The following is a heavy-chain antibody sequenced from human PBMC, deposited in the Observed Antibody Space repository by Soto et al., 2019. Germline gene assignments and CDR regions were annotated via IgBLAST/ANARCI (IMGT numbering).Heavy chain of an antibody. D-gene: IGHD4-17*01. CDR1: GFTFSNAW. J-gene: IGHJ6*02. CDR2: IKSKTDGGTT. CDR3: TSHYGDYRSYRYYYYGMDV. V-gene: IGHV3-15*07. Sequence: GGSLRLACAASGFTFSNAWMNWVRQAQGKGLEWVGRIKSKTDGGTTDYAAPVKGRFTISRDDSKNTLYLQMNSLKTEDTAVYYCTSHYGDYRSYRYYYYGMDVWGQGTTVTVSS.